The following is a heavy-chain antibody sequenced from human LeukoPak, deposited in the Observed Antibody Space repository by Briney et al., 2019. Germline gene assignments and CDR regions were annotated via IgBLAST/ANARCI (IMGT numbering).Heavy chain of an antibody. CDR2: ISGSGGST. J-gene: IGHJ4*02. CDR3: AKNSTVVVPATIRY. V-gene: IGHV3-23*01. CDR1: GFTFSNYA. Sequence: SGGSLRLSCAASGFTFSNYAMSWVRQAPGKGLEWVSAISGSGGSTYYADSVKGRFTISRDNSKNTLYLQMNSLRAEDTVVYYCAKNSTVVVPATIRYWSQGTLVTVSS. D-gene: IGHD2-2*01.